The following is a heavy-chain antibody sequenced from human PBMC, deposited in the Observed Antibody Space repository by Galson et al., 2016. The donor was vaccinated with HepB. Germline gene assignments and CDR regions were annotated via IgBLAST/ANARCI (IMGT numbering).Heavy chain of an antibody. CDR2: VWYDGTKK. Sequence: SLRLSCAASGFSFSDVGMHWVRQAPGKGLEWVAVVWYDGTKKYYADSVKGRFTISRDNSKNTLYLQMDSLRADDTALYYCASSTLYDFWSDPKYTLDYWGQGTLITVSS. D-gene: IGHD3-3*01. CDR1: GFSFSDVG. J-gene: IGHJ4*02. CDR3: ASSTLYDFWSDPKYTLDY. V-gene: IGHV3-33*01.